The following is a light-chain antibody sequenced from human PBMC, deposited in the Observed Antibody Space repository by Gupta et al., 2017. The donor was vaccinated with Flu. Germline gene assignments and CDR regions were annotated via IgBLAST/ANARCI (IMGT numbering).Light chain of an antibody. Sequence: SSELTQDPAVYVVLGQTVRITCQGDSLRSYYASWYQQKPGQAPVLVIYGKNNRPSGIPDRFSGSSSGNTASLTITGAQAEDEADYYCNSRDSSGNHVFGTGTKVTVL. J-gene: IGLJ1*01. CDR2: GKN. V-gene: IGLV3-19*01. CDR1: SLRSYY. CDR3: NSRDSSGNHV.